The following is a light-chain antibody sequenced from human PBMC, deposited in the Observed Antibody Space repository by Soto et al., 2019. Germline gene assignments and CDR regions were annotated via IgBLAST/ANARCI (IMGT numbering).Light chain of an antibody. V-gene: IGKV1-39*01. CDR1: QSMRTY. Sequence: DIQMTQSAASLSASLGDRVTITCRASQSMRTYLSWYQQKPGKAPNLLIHAASSLQSGVPSRFSGSGSGTDFTLTISSLQTEDFATYYCQQSYSTPPTFGQGTKVDIK. CDR3: QQSYSTPPT. J-gene: IGKJ1*01. CDR2: AAS.